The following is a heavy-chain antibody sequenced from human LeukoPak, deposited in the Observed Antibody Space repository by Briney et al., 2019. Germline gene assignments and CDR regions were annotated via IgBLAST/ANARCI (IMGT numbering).Heavy chain of an antibody. CDR1: GFTFSSYA. Sequence: PGGSLRLSCAASGFTFSSYAMHWVRQAPGKGLEWVAVISYDGSNKYYADAVKGRFTISRDNSKNTLYLQMNSLRAEDTAVYYCARGGARQQLFENYFDYWGQGALVTVSS. V-gene: IGHV3-30-3*01. J-gene: IGHJ4*02. CDR3: ARGGARQQLFENYFDY. CDR2: ISYDGSNK. D-gene: IGHD6-13*01.